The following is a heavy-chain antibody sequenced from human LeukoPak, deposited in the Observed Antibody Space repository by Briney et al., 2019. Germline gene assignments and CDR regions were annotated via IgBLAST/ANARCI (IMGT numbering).Heavy chain of an antibody. CDR1: GFTFSSYA. J-gene: IGHJ4*02. CDR2: ISDSGGST. Sequence: TGGSLRLSCAASGFTFSSYAMSWVRQDPGKGLEWISAISDSGGSTYYADSVKGRFTISRDNAKNSLYLQMNSLRAEDTAVYYCARADYGARIDYWGQGTLVTVSS. D-gene: IGHD4-17*01. CDR3: ARADYGARIDY. V-gene: IGHV3-23*01.